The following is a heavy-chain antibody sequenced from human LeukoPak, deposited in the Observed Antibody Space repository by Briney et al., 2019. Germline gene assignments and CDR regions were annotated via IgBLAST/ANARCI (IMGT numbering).Heavy chain of an antibody. CDR3: ARANSSGGTDGYFDY. Sequence: ASVKVSCKASGYTFTSYYMHWVRQAPGQGLEWMGIINPSGGGTNYAPKFQGRVTMTRGTSTSTVYMELSSLRSEDTAVYYCARANSSGGTDGYFDYWGQGTLVTVSS. CDR2: INPSGGGT. J-gene: IGHJ4*02. D-gene: IGHD6-19*01. V-gene: IGHV1-46*01. CDR1: GYTFTSYY.